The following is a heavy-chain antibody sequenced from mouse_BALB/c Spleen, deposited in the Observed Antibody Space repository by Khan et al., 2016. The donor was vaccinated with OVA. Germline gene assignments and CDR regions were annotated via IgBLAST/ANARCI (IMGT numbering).Heavy chain of an antibody. J-gene: IGHJ3*01. CDR1: GYTFPDYY. V-gene: IGHV1-77*01. CDR2: ISPGSGDT. D-gene: IGHD1-2*01. Sequence: QVQLQQSGAELARPGASVKLSCKASGYTFPDYYINWVKQRTGQDLEWIGEISPGSGDTFYHEKFKGQAPLTADKSSSTAYMQRSSLTSEAAAVYFCARRNYFGYTFAYWGKGTLVTVAA. CDR3: ARRNYFGYTFAY.